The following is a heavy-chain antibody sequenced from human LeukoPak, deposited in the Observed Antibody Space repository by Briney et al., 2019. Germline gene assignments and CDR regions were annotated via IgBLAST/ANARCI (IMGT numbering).Heavy chain of an antibody. CDR2: IIPILGIA. CDR1: GGTFSSYA. CDR3: ASGAPYSSSWYSPPFDY. V-gene: IGHV1-69*04. D-gene: IGHD6-13*01. Sequence: GASVKVSCKASGGTFSSYAISWVRPAPGQGLEWMGRIIPILGIANYAQKFQGRVTITADKSTSTAYMELSSLRSEDTAVYYCASGAPYSSSWYSPPFDYWGQGTLVTVSS. J-gene: IGHJ4*02.